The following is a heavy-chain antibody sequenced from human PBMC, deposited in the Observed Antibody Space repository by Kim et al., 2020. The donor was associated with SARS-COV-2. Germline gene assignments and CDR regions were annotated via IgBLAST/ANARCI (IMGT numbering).Heavy chain of an antibody. D-gene: IGHD5-12*01. Sequence: NPSLKSRVTISVDTSKNQFSLKLSSVTAADTAVYYCARGPGTFYGYNSHYWGQGTLVTVSS. CDR3: ARGPGTFYGYNSHY. J-gene: IGHJ4*02. V-gene: IGHV4-34*01.